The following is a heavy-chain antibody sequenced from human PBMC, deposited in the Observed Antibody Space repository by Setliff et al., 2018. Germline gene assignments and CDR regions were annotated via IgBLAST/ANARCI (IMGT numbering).Heavy chain of an antibody. CDR1: GGSISSGSYY. CDR2: IYTSGTX. Sequence: SETLSLTCSVSGGSISSGSYYWTWIRQPAGKGLEWIGHIYTSGTXKYNPSLKSRVTISXXASKNQFFLKLTSVTAADTAVYYCARSNMGNYYDSGRYYYYYYMDVWGKGTTVTVSS. J-gene: IGHJ6*03. D-gene: IGHD3-10*01. CDR3: ARSNMGNYYDSGRYYYYYYMDV. V-gene: IGHV4-61*09.